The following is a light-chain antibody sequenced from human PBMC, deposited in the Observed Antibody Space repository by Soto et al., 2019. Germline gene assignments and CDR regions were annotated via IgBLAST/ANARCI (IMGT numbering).Light chain of an antibody. V-gene: IGKV3-20*01. CDR2: GAS. CDR3: QQYGSSPMYT. Sequence: EIVLTQSPGTLSLSPGERATLSGRASQTVSSSYLAWYQQKPGQAPRLRIYGASTRATGIPGRFSGSASGTAFTLTISRLEPEDFAVYYCQQYGSSPMYTFGQGTNLEIK. CDR1: QTVSSSY. J-gene: IGKJ2*01.